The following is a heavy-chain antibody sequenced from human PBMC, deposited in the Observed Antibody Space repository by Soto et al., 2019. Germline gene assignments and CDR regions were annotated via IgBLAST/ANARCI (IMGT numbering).Heavy chain of an antibody. CDR2: IYYSGST. J-gene: IGHJ5*02. CDR3: ARVFSDSSSFFDP. D-gene: IGHD6-13*01. Sequence: QVQLQESGPGLVKPSQTLSLTCTVSGGSISSGGYYWSWIRQHPGTGLEWIGYIYYSGSTYYNPSLKSRVTISVDTSKNQFSLNLSSVTAADTAVYYCARVFSDSSSFFDPWGQGTLVTVSS. CDR1: GGSISSGGYY. V-gene: IGHV4-31*03.